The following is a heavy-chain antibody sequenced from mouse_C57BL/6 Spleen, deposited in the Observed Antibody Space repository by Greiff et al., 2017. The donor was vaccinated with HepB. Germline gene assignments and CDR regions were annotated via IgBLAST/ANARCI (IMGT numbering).Heavy chain of an antibody. Sequence: VQLQQSGPELVKPGASVKISCKASGYAFSSSWMNWVKQRPGKGLEWIGRIYPGDGDTNYNGKFKGKATLTADKSSSTAYMQLSSLTSEDSAVYFCARNLVYGGSPFAYWGQGTLVTVSA. D-gene: IGHD1-1*01. CDR3: ARNLVYGGSPFAY. J-gene: IGHJ3*01. V-gene: IGHV1-82*01. CDR2: IYPGDGDT. CDR1: GYAFSSSW.